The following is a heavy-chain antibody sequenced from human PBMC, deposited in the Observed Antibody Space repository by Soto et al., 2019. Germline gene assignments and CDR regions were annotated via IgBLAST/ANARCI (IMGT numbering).Heavy chain of an antibody. V-gene: IGHV6-1*01. CDR3: ARGNALNV. CDR1: GDSVSSDITS. CDR2: TYYRSRWFH. J-gene: IGHJ3*01. Sequence: SQTLSLTCVISGDSVSSDITSWNWIRQSPSRGLEWLGRTYYRSRWFHDYADSVKSRITINADTSKNQFSLELKSMTPEDTAVYYCARGNALNVWGQGTLVTVSS.